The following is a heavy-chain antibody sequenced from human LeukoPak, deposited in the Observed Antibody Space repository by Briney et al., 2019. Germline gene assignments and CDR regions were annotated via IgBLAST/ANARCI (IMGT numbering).Heavy chain of an antibody. J-gene: IGHJ4*02. CDR1: GFTFSSYA. CDR3: ARVSAVAGLSN. D-gene: IGHD6-19*01. CDR2: ISSSGGST. V-gene: IGHV3-23*01. Sequence: GGSLRLSCAASGFTFSSYAMSWVRQAPGKGLEWLSTISSSGGSTYYADSVKGRFTISRDNSKNTLYLQVNSLRAGDTAVYYCARVSAVAGLSNWGQGTLVTVSS.